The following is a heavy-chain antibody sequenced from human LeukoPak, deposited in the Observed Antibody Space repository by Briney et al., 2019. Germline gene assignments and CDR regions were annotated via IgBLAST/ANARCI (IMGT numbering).Heavy chain of an antibody. CDR3: ATGLHSVVPAAYDAFDI. CDR1: GGSVSSGSYY. CDR2: IYYSGST. Sequence: SETLSLTCTVSGGSVSSGSYYWSWIRQPPGKGLEWIGYIYYSGSTNYNPSLKSRATISVDTSKNQFSLKLSSVTAADTAVYYCATGLHSVVPAAYDAFDIWGQGTMVTVSS. V-gene: IGHV4-61*01. D-gene: IGHD2-2*01. J-gene: IGHJ3*02.